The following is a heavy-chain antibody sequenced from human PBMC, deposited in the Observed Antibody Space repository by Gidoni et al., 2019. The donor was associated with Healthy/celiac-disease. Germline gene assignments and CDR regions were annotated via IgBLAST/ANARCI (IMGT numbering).Heavy chain of an antibody. Sequence: QVQLQQWGAGLLKPSETLSLTCAVYGGSFSGYYWSWIRQPPGKGLEWIGEINHSGSTNYNPSLKSRVTISVDTSKNQFSLKLSSVTAADTAVYYCARAPTSKVRNVQKKKNWYFDLWGRGTLVTVSS. CDR1: GGSFSGYY. J-gene: IGHJ2*01. D-gene: IGHD3-10*01. CDR2: INHSGST. CDR3: ARAPTSKVRNVQKKKNWYFDL. V-gene: IGHV4-34*01.